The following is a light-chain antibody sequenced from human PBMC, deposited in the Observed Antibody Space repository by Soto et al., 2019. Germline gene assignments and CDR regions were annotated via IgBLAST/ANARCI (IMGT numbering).Light chain of an antibody. V-gene: IGLV1-40*01. CDR3: QSYYSSLRGYV. J-gene: IGLJ1*01. CDR2: GNS. Sequence: QSVLTQPPSVSGAPGQRVTISCTGSSSNIGAGYDVHWYQQLPGTAPKLLIYGNSNRPSGVPDRFSGSKSGTSASLAITGLQAEYEADYYCQSYYSSLRGYVFGTGTKVTVL. CDR1: SSNIGAGYD.